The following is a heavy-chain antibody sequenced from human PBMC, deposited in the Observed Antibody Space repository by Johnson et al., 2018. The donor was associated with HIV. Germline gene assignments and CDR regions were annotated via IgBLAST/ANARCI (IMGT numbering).Heavy chain of an antibody. CDR3: AKAWELLGRRAALDI. CDR1: GITVGTNY. D-gene: IGHD1-26*01. CDR2: ISSSGATI. J-gene: IGHJ3*02. Sequence: EVQLVESGGGLVQPGGSLRLSCAASGITVGTNYMSWVRQAPGKGLEWVSYISSSGATIYYADSVKGRFTISRDNSKTTRYLQMESLRVEDTAIYYCAKAWELLGRRAALDIWGQGTMVTVSS. V-gene: IGHV3-48*01.